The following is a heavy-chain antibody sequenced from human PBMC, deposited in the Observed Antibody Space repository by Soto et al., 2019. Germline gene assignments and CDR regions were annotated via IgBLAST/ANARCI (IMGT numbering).Heavy chain of an antibody. CDR2: ISSSSSTI. V-gene: IGHV3-48*01. CDR1: GFTFSSYS. Sequence: EVQLVESGGGLVQPGGSLRLSCAASGFTFSSYSMNWVRKAPGKGLEWVSYISSSSSTIYYADSVKGRFTISRDNAKNSLYLQMNSLRAEDTAVYYCARERDMNFDYWGQGTLVTVSS. D-gene: IGHD2-15*01. CDR3: ARERDMNFDY. J-gene: IGHJ4*02.